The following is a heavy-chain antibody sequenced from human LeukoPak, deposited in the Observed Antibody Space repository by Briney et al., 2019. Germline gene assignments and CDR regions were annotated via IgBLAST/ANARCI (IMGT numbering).Heavy chain of an antibody. CDR1: GYTFTGYY. J-gene: IGHJ6*02. CDR2: INPNSGGT. CDR3: ARDSYCSSTSCYRESYYGMDV. D-gene: IGHD2-2*01. Sequence: ASVKVSCKASGYTFTGYYMHWVRQAPGQGLEWMGWINPNSGGTNYAQKFQGRVTMTRDTSISTAYVELSRLRSDDTAVYYCARDSYCSSTSCYRESYYGMDVWGQGTTVTVSS. V-gene: IGHV1-2*02.